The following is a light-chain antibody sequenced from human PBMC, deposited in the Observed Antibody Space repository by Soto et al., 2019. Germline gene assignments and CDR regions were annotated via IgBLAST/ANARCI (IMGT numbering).Light chain of an antibody. CDR2: KAS. V-gene: IGKV1-5*03. Sequence: KMPHPLSTLPPPVEDGVPIISGASQSISSWLAWNQQKPGKAPRLLIYKASSLEGGIPSRFSGSGSETEFTLTISSLQPEDFATYYCQQYNSYQYTFGQGTKLEIK. CDR3: QQYNSYQYT. CDR1: QSISSW. J-gene: IGKJ2*01.